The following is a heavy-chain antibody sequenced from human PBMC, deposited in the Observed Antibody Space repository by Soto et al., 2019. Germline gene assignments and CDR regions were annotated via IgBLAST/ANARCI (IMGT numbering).Heavy chain of an antibody. CDR2: ISGGGGNT. CDR1: GFTFSSYA. CDR3: AKGILVAGTTYYYGMDV. J-gene: IGHJ6*02. V-gene: IGHV3-23*01. Sequence: PGGSLRLSCAASGFTFSSYAMNWVRQPPGKGLEWVSAISGGGGNTFYADSVKGRFTISRDNSKNTLYLQMNSLRAEDTAIFYCAKGILVAGTTYYYGMDVWGQGTTVTVSS. D-gene: IGHD6-19*01.